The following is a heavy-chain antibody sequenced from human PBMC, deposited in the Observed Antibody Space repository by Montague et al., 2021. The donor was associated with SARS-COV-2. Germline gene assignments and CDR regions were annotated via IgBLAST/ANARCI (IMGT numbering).Heavy chain of an antibody. CDR2: INQSGNN. CDR3: ASGDDNGSGYLDV. CDR1: DGSFSDFY. V-gene: IGHV4-34*01. J-gene: IGHJ6*03. Sequence: SETLSLTCAVFDGSFSDFYWSWVRQPPGKGLEWIGEINQSGNNYYNPALKSRVTISVDTSKNQFSLKLNSVTAADAAVYYCASGDDNGSGYLDVWGKGTTVTVSS. D-gene: IGHD1-26*01.